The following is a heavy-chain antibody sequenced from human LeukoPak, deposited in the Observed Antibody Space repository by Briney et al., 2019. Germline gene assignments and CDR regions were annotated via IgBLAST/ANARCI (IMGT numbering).Heavy chain of an antibody. J-gene: IGHJ3*02. CDR2: IFYSGST. CDR1: GGSISSHY. V-gene: IGHV4-59*11. D-gene: IGHD1-1*01. Sequence: PSETLSLTCTVSGGSISSHYWSWVRQPPGKGLEWVGYIFYSGSTNYNPSPKSRVTISVDTSKNQFSLKLSSVPAAATAVYFCARDRCTRTANDAFDIWGRGTVVTVSS. CDR3: ARDRCTRTANDAFDI.